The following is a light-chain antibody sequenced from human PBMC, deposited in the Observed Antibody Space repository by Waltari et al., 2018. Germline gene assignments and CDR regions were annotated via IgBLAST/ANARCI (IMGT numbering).Light chain of an antibody. CDR2: DAS. V-gene: IGKV3-15*01. J-gene: IGKJ1*01. CDR1: KSVSSN. Sequence: EILMTQSPATLSVSPGERATLSCRASKSVSSNLSWYQQKPGQAPRLLIYDASPRATGIPARFSGSGSGTEFTLTISRMQSEDFAVYYCQQYNNWPPMWTFGQGTKVEIK. CDR3: QQYNNWPPMWT.